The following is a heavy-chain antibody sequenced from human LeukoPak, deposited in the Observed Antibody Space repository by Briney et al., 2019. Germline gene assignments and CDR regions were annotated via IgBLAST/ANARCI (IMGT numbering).Heavy chain of an antibody. Sequence: SETLSLTCAVYGGSFSGYYWSWIRQPPGKGLEWIGEINHSGSTNYNPSLKSRVTISVDTFKNQFSLKLSSVTAADTAVYYCARVTAYNWNDGIDYWGQGTLVTVSS. CDR3: ARVTAYNWNDGIDY. D-gene: IGHD1-1*01. CDR2: INHSGST. V-gene: IGHV4-34*01. CDR1: GGSFSGYY. J-gene: IGHJ4*02.